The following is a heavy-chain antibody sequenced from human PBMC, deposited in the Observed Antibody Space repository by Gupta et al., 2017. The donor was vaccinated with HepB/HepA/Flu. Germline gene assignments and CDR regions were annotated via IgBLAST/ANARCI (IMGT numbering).Heavy chain of an antibody. CDR2: ISWNGGRI. CDR1: GFTFDDYV. CDR3: AKELGGWSSDY. J-gene: IGHJ4*02. Sequence: EVQLVESGGGLVQPGRSLRLSCAASGFTFDDYVMHWVRQAPGKGLEWVSSISWNGGRIFYADSVKGRFTISRDNAMNYLYLEMNSLRPDDTALYYCAKELGGWSSDYWGQGALVTVSS. V-gene: IGHV3-9*01. D-gene: IGHD2-15*01.